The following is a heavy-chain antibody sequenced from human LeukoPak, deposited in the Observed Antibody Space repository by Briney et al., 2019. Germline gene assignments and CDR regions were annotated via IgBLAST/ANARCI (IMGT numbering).Heavy chain of an antibody. J-gene: IGHJ4*02. V-gene: IGHV3-7*03. CDR3: ATPRGSGSYLAFDY. CDR2: IKQDGTER. CDR1: GFTFTTYW. D-gene: IGHD1-26*01. Sequence: GESLRLSCAASGFTFTTYWMSWVRQAPGKGLEWVANIKQDGTERYYVDSVKGRFTISRDNAKNSLYLQMSSLRAEDTAVYYCATPRGSGSYLAFDYWGQGTLVTVSS.